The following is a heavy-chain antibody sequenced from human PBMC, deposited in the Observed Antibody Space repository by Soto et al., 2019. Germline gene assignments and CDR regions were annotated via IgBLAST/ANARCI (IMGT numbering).Heavy chain of an antibody. CDR2: INPNSGGT. CDR3: ASPSYSGSYYDFDY. J-gene: IGHJ4*02. D-gene: IGHD1-26*01. CDR1: GYTFTGYY. V-gene: IGHV1-2*02. Sequence: ASVKVSCKASGYTFTGYYMHWVRQAPGQGLEWMGWINPNSGGTNYAQKFQGRVTMTRDTSISTAYMELSRLRSDDTAVYYCASPSYSGSYYDFDYRGQGTLVTVSS.